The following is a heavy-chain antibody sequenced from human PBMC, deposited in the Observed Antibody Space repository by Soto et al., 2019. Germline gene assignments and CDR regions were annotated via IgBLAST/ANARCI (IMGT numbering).Heavy chain of an antibody. Sequence: EVQLVESGGGLVKPGGSLRLSCAASGFTFSSYSMNWVRQAPGKGLEWVSSISSSSSYIYYADSVKGRFTISRDNAKNSLYLQMNSLRAEDTAVYYCARDSTMVPLQGSSEGGVGYWGQGTLVTVSS. J-gene: IGHJ4*02. V-gene: IGHV3-21*01. CDR3: ARDSTMVPLQGSSEGGVGY. D-gene: IGHD3-10*01. CDR2: ISSSSSYI. CDR1: GFTFSSYS.